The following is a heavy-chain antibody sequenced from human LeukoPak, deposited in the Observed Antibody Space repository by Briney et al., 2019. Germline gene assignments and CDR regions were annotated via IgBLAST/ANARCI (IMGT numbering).Heavy chain of an antibody. V-gene: IGHV3-30-3*01. CDR1: GFTFSSYA. CDR3: AKTPYYDILTGYFNWFDP. D-gene: IGHD3-9*01. Sequence: PGGSLRLSCAASGFTFSSYAMHWVRQAPGKGLERVPVISYDGSNKYYADSVKGRFTISRDNSKNTLYLQMNSLRAEDTAVYYCAKTPYYDILTGYFNWFDPWGQGTLVTVSS. J-gene: IGHJ5*02. CDR2: ISYDGSNK.